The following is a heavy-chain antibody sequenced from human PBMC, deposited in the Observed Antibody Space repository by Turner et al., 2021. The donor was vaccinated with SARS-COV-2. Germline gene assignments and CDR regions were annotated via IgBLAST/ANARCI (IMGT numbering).Heavy chain of an antibody. CDR3: ARGGYCSSTSCSPYWYFDL. D-gene: IGHD2-2*01. V-gene: IGHV1-8*03. CDR1: GYTFTSYD. J-gene: IGHJ2*01. Sequence: QVQLVQSGAEVKKPGASVKVSCTASGYTFTSYDINWVRQATGQGLEWMGWMNPDSGNTAYAQKVHGRVTITRNTSIRTAYMELSSLRSEDTAVYYCARGGYCSSTSCSPYWYFDLWGRGTLVTVSS. CDR2: MNPDSGNT.